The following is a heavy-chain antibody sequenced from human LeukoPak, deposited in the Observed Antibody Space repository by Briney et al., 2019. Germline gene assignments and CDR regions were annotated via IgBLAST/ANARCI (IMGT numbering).Heavy chain of an antibody. V-gene: IGHV3-23*01. CDR1: GFTFCRYA. CDR2: ISGRGGST. CDR3: AKGSLAVACIQLDY. D-gene: IGHD6-19*01. Sequence: PGGSLRLSCAPSGFTFCRYAMSGVRQAPGRGREWVSAISGRGGSTYHADSVKGRFTISRDNSKNTLYLQMNSLRAEDTAVYYCAKGSLAVACIQLDYWGQGTLVTVSS. J-gene: IGHJ4*02.